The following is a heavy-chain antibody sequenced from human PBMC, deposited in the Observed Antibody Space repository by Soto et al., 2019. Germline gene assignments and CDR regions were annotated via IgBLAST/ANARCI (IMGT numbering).Heavy chain of an antibody. D-gene: IGHD3-10*01. Sequence: PSETLSLTCAVSGGSISSGGYSWSWIRQPPGKGLEWIGYIYHSGSTYYNPSLKSRVTISVDTSKNQFSLKLSSVTAADTAAYYCARVSGIYYYGMDVWGQGTTVTVSS. CDR3: ARVSGIYYYGMDV. CDR1: GGSISSGGYS. J-gene: IGHJ6*02. CDR2: IYHSGST. V-gene: IGHV4-30-2*01.